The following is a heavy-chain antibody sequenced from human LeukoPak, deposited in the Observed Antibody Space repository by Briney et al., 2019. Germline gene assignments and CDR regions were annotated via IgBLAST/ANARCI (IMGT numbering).Heavy chain of an antibody. J-gene: IGHJ4*02. CDR2: INPNSGGT. D-gene: IGHD1-26*01. CDR3: ARDPPGGDSGSYAFDY. CDR1: GYTFTGYY. V-gene: IGHV1-2*02. Sequence: ASVKLSCKAAGYTFTGYYMHWVRQAPGHGLEWMGWINPNSGGTNYAQKFQGRVTMTRDTSISTDYMELSRLRSDDTAVYYCARDPPGGDSGSYAFDYWGQGTLVTVSS.